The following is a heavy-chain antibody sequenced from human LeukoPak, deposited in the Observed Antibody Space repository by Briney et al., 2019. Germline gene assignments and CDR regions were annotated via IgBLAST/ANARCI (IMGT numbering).Heavy chain of an antibody. J-gene: IGHJ4*02. Sequence: GRSLRLSCAASGFTFSSYGMHWVRQAPGKGLEWVAFIRYDGSNKYYADSVKGRFTISRDNSKNTLYLQMNSLRAEDTAVYYCAKDAYGSGSSCGPFDYWGQGTLVTVSS. D-gene: IGHD3-10*01. CDR3: AKDAYGSGSSCGPFDY. V-gene: IGHV3-30*02. CDR2: IRYDGSNK. CDR1: GFTFSSYG.